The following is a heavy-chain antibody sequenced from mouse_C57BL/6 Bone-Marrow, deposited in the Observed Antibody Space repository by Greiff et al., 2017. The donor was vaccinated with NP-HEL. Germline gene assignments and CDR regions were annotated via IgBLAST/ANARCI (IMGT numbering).Heavy chain of an antibody. J-gene: IGHJ3*01. V-gene: IGHV6-6*01. CDR1: GFTFSDAW. Sequence: EVQVVESGGGLVQPGGSMKLSCAASGFTFSDAWMDWVRQSPEKGLEWVAEIRNKANNHATYYAESVKGRFTISRDDSKSSVFLQMNSLRAEDTGIYYCTRPYSNYEFAYWGQGTLVTVSA. CDR2: IRNKANNHAT. CDR3: TRPYSNYEFAY. D-gene: IGHD2-5*01.